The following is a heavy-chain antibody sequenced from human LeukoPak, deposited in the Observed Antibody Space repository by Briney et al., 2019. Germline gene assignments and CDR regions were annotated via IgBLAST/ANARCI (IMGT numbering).Heavy chain of an antibody. CDR1: GFTFSSYA. Sequence: PGGSLRLSCAASGFTFSSYAMGWVRQAPGKGLEWVSGIGGSGGSTYYADSVKGRFTISRDNSKNTLYLQMNSLRAEDTAVYYCARGRYGDYAPFDFWGQGTLVTVSS. D-gene: IGHD4-17*01. CDR3: ARGRYGDYAPFDF. CDR2: IGGSGGST. V-gene: IGHV3-23*01. J-gene: IGHJ4*02.